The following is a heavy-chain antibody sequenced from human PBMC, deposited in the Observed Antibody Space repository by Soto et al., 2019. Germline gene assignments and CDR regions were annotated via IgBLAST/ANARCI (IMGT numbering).Heavy chain of an antibody. CDR2: IAYDGNDK. V-gene: IGHV3-30*03. J-gene: IGHJ6*02. Sequence: QAQLVESGGGVVQPRRSLRLSCAASEFTFNTYAMHWVRQAPGKGLEWVAVIAYDGNDKYYADSVKGRFTISRDNSKNALYLQMNTLRPEDTAMYYCARDVGNYVPYYYGMDVWGQGTTVTVSS. CDR3: ARDVGNYVPYYYGMDV. D-gene: IGHD1-7*01. CDR1: EFTFNTYA.